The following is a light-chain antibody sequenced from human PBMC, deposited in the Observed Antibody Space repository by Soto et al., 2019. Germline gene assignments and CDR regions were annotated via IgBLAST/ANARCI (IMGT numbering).Light chain of an antibody. CDR1: SSNIGAGYD. Sequence: QSVLTQPPSVSGPPGQRVTISCTGSSSNIGAGYDVHWYQQLPGTAPKLLIYGNSNRPSGVPDRFSGSKSGTSASLAITGLQAEDEADYYCQSYDSSLSGSRNVVFGGGTKLTFL. J-gene: IGLJ2*01. V-gene: IGLV1-40*01. CDR2: GNS. CDR3: QSYDSSLSGSRNVV.